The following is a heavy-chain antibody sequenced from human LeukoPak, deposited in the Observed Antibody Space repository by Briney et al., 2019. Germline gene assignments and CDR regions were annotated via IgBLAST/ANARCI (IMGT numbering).Heavy chain of an antibody. CDR3: ARVGEFLY. V-gene: IGHV4-34*01. CDR1: GGSFSGYY. D-gene: IGHD3-10*01. CDR2: IYYSGST. Sequence: SETLSLTCAVYGGSFSGYYWSWIRQPPGKGLEWIGSIYYSGSTYYNPSLKSRVTISVDTSKNQFSLKLSSVTAADTAVYYCARVGEFLYWGQGTLVTVSS. J-gene: IGHJ4*02.